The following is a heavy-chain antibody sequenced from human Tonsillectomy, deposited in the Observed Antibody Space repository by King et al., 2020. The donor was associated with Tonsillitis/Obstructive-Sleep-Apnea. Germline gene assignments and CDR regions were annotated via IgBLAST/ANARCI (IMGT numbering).Heavy chain of an antibody. CDR2: FIPIIGIA. D-gene: IGHD3-22*01. V-gene: IGHV1-69*04. Sequence: QLVQSGAEVKKPGSSVKVSCKASGGTFSSYGISWVRQAPGQGLEWMGRFIPIIGIANYAQNFQGRVTITADKSTSTAYMELSSLRSEDTAVYYCARDIATMIDDYWGQGTLVTVSS. CDR1: GGTFSSYG. J-gene: IGHJ4*02. CDR3: ARDIATMIDDY.